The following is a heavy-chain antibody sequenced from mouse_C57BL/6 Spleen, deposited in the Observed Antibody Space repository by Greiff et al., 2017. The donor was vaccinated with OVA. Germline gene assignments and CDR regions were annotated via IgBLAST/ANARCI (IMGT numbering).Heavy chain of an antibody. CDR1: GYTFTSYW. D-gene: IGHD2-1*01. CDR2: IDPSDSYT. CDR3: ARKVYFIWYYAMDY. V-gene: IGHV1-69*01. Sequence: QVQLQQPGAELVMPGASVKLSCKASGYTFTSYWMHWVKQRPGQGLEWIGEIDPSDSYTNYNQKLKGKSTLTVDKSASTAYMQLSSLTSEDAAVYYCARKVYFIWYYAMDYWGQGTSVTVSS. J-gene: IGHJ4*01.